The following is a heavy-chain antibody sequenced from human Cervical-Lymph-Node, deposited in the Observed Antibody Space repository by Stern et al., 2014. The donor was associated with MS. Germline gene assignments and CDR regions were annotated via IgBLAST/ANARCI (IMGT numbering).Heavy chain of an antibody. J-gene: IGHJ4*02. D-gene: IGHD2/OR15-2a*01. CDR3: AREATRIIVGIDY. CDR2: LNPNSDDP. Sequence: VHLVESGAKMKKPGASVKVSCKASGYAFTGFFIHWVRQVPGQGLEWMGRLNPNSDDPTYAQKFQDQVTLTRDTSISTAYLELSRLTSADTAVYYCAREATRIIVGIDYWGQGTQVTVSS. CDR1: GYAFTGFF. V-gene: IGHV1-2*02.